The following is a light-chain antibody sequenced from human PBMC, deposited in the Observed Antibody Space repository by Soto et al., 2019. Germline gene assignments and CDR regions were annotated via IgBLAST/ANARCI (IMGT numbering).Light chain of an antibody. Sequence: ESVLTQSPGSLSLSPGERATLSCRATQTVNSKFLNWYQHKPGQAPRLLIYGASLRATGIPDRFSGSRSGADFTLTITRLPPEDSAVYFCQQFDDSRPAFTFGQGTKLEI. V-gene: IGKV3-20*01. CDR3: QQFDDSRPAFT. CDR2: GAS. CDR1: QTVNSKF. J-gene: IGKJ2*01.